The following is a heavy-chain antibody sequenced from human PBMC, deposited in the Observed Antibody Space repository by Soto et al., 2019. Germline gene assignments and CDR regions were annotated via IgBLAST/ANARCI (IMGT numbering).Heavy chain of an antibody. CDR1: GGTFSSYA. D-gene: IGHD6-6*01. CDR3: ARGSGGIAARRYYYYYGMDV. CDR2: SIPNFGTA. J-gene: IGHJ6*02. V-gene: IGHV1-69*06. Sequence: QVQLVQSGAEVKKPGSSVKVSCKASGGTFSSYAISWVRQAPGQGLEWMGGSIPNFGTANYAQKFQGRVTITADTSTSTASMELSSLRAEDTAVYYCARGSGGIAARRYYYYYGMDVWGQGTTVTVSS.